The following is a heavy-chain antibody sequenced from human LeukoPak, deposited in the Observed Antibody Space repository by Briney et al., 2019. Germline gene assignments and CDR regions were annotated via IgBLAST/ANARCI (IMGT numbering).Heavy chain of an antibody. Sequence: TSETLSLTCTASGGSISGDYWSWLRQPPGKGLEWIGYIHYTGSSNYNPSLKSRVTMSVDTSKNQLSLTLGSVTAADTAVYHCARGTETTGYFDFWGPGTLVTVSS. CDR2: IHYTGSS. D-gene: IGHD4-17*01. J-gene: IGHJ4*02. CDR3: ARGTETTGYFDF. CDR1: GGSISGDY. V-gene: IGHV4-59*01.